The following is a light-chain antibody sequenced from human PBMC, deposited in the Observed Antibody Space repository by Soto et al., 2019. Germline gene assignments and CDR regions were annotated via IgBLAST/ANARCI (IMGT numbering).Light chain of an antibody. Sequence: QSALTQPPSASGSPGQSVTISCTGTSGDVGGYNYVSWYQQHPGKAPKLMIYEVSKRPSGVPDRFSGSKSGNTASLTVSGLQAEDEADYYCSSYAGSNYYVFGTGTKV. CDR3: SSYAGSNYYV. J-gene: IGLJ1*01. V-gene: IGLV2-8*01. CDR1: SGDVGGYNY. CDR2: EVS.